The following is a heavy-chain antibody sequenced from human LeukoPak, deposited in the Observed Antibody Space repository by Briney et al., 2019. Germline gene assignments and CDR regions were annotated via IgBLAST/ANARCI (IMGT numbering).Heavy chain of an antibody. J-gene: IGHJ4*02. CDR3: ARSRVRGVPDY. V-gene: IGHV4-30-2*02. Sequence: SETLSLTCTVSGGSISSGGYYWSWIRQPPGKGLEWIGYIYHSGSTYYNPSLKSRVTISVDTSKNQFSLKLSSVTAADTAVYYCARSRVRGVPDYWGQGTLVTVSS. CDR2: IYHSGST. CDR1: GGSISSGGYY. D-gene: IGHD3-10*01.